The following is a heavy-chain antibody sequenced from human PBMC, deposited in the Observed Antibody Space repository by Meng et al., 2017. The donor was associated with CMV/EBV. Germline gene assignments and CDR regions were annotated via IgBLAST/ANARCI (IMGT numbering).Heavy chain of an antibody. CDR1: GFTFSSYE. Sequence: GGSLRLSCAASGFTFSSYEMKWVRQAPGKGLEWVSYISSSGSTIYYADSVKGRFTISRDNAKNSLYLQMNSLRAEDTAVYYCARDNAYGDGFDYWGQGTLVTVSS. D-gene: IGHD4-17*01. J-gene: IGHJ4*02. CDR2: ISSSGSTI. CDR3: ARDNAYGDGFDY. V-gene: IGHV3-48*03.